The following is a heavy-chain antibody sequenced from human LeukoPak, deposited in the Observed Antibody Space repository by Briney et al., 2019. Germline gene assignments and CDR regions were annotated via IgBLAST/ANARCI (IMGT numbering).Heavy chain of an antibody. V-gene: IGHV3-15*01. Sequence: PGGSLRLSCAASGFTFSSYTFNWVRQAPGKGLEWVGRIKSKTDGGTTDYAAPVKGRFTISRDDSKNTLYLQMNSLKTEDTAVYYCTTGTYYDFWSGYYYWGQGTLVTVSS. D-gene: IGHD3-3*01. CDR2: IKSKTDGGTT. J-gene: IGHJ4*02. CDR3: TTGTYYDFWSGYYY. CDR1: GFTFSSYT.